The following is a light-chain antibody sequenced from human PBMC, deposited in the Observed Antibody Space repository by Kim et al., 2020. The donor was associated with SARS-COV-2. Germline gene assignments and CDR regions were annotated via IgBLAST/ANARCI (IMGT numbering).Light chain of an antibody. CDR1: QSVSSTY. CDR2: GTS. CDR3: RHYDTDII. Sequence: ELVLTQSPGTLSLSPGERATLSCRASQSVSSTYLAWYQHKPGQAPRQLLYGTSSRAAGIPDRFSGSGSGTDFTLIISSLEPEDFAVYYCRHYDTDIIFGGGTKVDIK. J-gene: IGKJ4*01. V-gene: IGKV3-20*01.